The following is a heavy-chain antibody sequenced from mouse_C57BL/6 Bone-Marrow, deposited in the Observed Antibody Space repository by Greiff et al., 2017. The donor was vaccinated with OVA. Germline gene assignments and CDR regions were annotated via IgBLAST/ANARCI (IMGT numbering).Heavy chain of an antibody. CDR3: ARSRDGYYDYYAMDY. J-gene: IGHJ4*01. Sequence: EVQLQQSGPELVKPGALVKIPCKASGYTFTDYNMDWVKQSHGKSLEWIGDINPNNGGTIYNQKFKGKATLTVDKSSSTAYMELRSLTSEDTAVYYCARSRDGYYDYYAMDYWGQGTSVTVSS. D-gene: IGHD2-3*01. CDR1: GYTFTDYN. V-gene: IGHV1-18*01. CDR2: INPNNGGT.